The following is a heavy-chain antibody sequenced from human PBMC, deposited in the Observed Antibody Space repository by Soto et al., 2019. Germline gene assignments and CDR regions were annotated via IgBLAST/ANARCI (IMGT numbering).Heavy chain of an antibody. CDR2: FIPVFGTT. D-gene: IGHD2-2*01. CDR3: ATSGPCLIIGTPAANHYYHAMEV. J-gene: IGHJ6*02. V-gene: IGHV1-69*01. Sequence: QVQLVQSGAEVKKPGSSVKVSCKASGGTFRKCSISWLRQAPGQGLEWMGGFIPVFGTTYYEEQFQGRVAIFVDGVTSTAYMELTSLRSADAALYSCATSGPCLIIGTPAANHYYHAMEVWCQGTRVTVSS. CDR1: GGTFRKCS.